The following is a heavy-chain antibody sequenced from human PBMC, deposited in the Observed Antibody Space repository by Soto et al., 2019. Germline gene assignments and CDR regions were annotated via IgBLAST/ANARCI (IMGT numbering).Heavy chain of an antibody. CDR1: GFALSDHY. D-gene: IGHD3-22*01. CDR2: SRNKASGYTT. CDR3: GRLYYYAGSGHYSDY. V-gene: IGHV3-72*01. J-gene: IGHJ4*02. Sequence: EVQLVESVGGLVQAGGSLRLSCAASGFALSDHYVDWVRQAPGKGLEWVGRSRNKASGYTTEYAASVKGRFTISRDDSKNSLYLQMNGLKTEDTAVYYCGRLYYYAGSGHYSDYWGQGTLVAVSS.